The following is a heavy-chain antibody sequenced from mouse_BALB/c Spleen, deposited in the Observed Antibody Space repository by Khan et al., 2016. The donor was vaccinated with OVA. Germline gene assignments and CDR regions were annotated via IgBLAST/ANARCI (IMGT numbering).Heavy chain of an antibody. CDR2: IWSDGST. D-gene: IGHD2-10*01. Sequence: QVQLKESGPGLVAPSQSLSITCTISGFSLTNYGVHWVRQPPGKGLEWLVVIWSDGSTTYNSALKSRLTVDTDNSTSQVFLKMNSLQTDDTAMYFCARQPYYHYNIMDYWGQGTSVTVSS. CDR3: ARQPYYHYNIMDY. J-gene: IGHJ4*01. V-gene: IGHV2-6-1*01. CDR1: GFSLTNYG.